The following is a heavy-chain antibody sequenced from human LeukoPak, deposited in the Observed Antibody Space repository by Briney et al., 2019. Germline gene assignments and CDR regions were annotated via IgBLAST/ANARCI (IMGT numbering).Heavy chain of an antibody. CDR3: ARGRYCTNGVCPNTPHYYYYYYMDV. Sequence: GASVKVSCKASGYTFTSYDINWVRQATGQGLEWMGWMNPNSGNTGYAQKFQGRVTITRNTSISTAYMELSSLRSEDTAVYYCARGRYCTNGVCPNTPHYYYYYYMDVWGKGTTVTVSS. CDR1: GYTFTSYD. D-gene: IGHD2-8*01. CDR2: MNPNSGNT. J-gene: IGHJ6*03. V-gene: IGHV1-8*03.